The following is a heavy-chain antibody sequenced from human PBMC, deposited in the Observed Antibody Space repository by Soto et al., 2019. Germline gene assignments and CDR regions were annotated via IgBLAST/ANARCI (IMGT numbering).Heavy chain of an antibody. CDR2: MNPNSGNT. CDR3: AVGYGNYESYYYYMDV. D-gene: IGHD4-17*01. CDR1: GYTFTSYD. J-gene: IGHJ6*03. Sequence: ASVKVSCKASGYTFTSYDINWVRQATGQGLEWMGWMNPNSGNTGYAQKFQGRVTMTRNTSISTAYMELSSLRSEDTAVYYCAVGYGNYESYYYYMDVWGKGTTVTVSS. V-gene: IGHV1-8*01.